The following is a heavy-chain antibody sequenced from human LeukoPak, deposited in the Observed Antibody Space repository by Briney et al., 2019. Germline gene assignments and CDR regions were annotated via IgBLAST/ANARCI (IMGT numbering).Heavy chain of an antibody. D-gene: IGHD3-3*01. V-gene: IGHV3-23*01. CDR1: GFTFGSYA. CDR3: AKEYQYDFWSGSFGY. CDR2: ISGSGGST. J-gene: IGHJ4*02. Sequence: GGSLRLSCAASGFTFGSYAMYWVRQAPGKGLEWVSGISGSGGSTFYADSVKGRFTISRDNSENTVYLQMNSLRADDTAVYYCAKEYQYDFWSGSFGYWGQGTLVTVSS.